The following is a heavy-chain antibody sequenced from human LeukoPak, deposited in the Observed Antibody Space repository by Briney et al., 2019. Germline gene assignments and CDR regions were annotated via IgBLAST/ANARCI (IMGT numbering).Heavy chain of an antibody. CDR1: GFTLSRYN. CDR3: ARDGMVRGVIIWDAFDI. D-gene: IGHD3-10*01. Sequence: PGGSLRLSCAASGFTLSRYNMNWVRQAPGKGLEWVSYISSSSSTIYYADSVKGRFTISRDNAKNSLYLQMNSLRDEDTAVYYCARDGMVRGVIIWDAFDIWGQGTMVTVSS. V-gene: IGHV3-48*02. CDR2: ISSSSSTI. J-gene: IGHJ3*02.